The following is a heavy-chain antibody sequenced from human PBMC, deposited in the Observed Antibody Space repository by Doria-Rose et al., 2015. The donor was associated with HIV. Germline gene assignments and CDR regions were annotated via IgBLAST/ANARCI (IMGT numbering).Heavy chain of an antibody. J-gene: IGHJ4*02. CDR1: GVSLSSPGMG. V-gene: IGHV2-26*01. CDR3: ARIKSSRWYHKYYFDF. D-gene: IGHD6-13*01. CDR2: IFSADER. Sequence: SGPVLVKPTETLTLTCTVSGVSLSSPGMGVSWIRQPPGKALEWLANIFSADERSYITSLKGRLTISRGTSKSQVVLTMTDMDPVDTATYYCARIKSSRWYHKYYFDFWGQGTLVIVSA.